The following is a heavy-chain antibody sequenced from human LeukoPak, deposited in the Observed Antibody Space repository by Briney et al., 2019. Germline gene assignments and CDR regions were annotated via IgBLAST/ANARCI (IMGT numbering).Heavy chain of an antibody. J-gene: IGHJ5*02. CDR3: ANRVAQHDS. CDR2: IPSSGPIT. Sequence: GGSLRLSCAASGFTFSSYGMHWVRQAPGKGLEWVSGIPSSGPITYYADSVKGRFTISRDNSKNTLYLQMNNLTAEDTGIYYCANRVAQHDSWGQGTLVTVSS. V-gene: IGHV3-23*01. D-gene: IGHD3-3*01. CDR1: GFTFSSYG.